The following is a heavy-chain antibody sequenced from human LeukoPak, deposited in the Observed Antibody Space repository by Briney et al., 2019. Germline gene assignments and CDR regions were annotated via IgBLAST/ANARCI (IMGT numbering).Heavy chain of an antibody. CDR3: ARGSIQLWLEAFDI. V-gene: IGHV3-30*02. D-gene: IGHD5-18*01. CDR2: IRYDGSNK. CDR1: GFTLTHAW. J-gene: IGHJ3*02. Sequence: GGSLRLSCAASGFTLTHAWMTWVRQAPGKGLEWVAFIRYDGSNKYYADSVKGRFTISRDNSKNTLYLQMNSLRAEDTAVYYCARGSIQLWLEAFDIWGQGTMVTVSS.